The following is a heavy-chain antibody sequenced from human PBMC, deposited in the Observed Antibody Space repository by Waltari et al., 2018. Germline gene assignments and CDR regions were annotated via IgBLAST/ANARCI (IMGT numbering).Heavy chain of an antibody. CDR1: GFTFSSYG. D-gene: IGHD7-27*01. J-gene: IGHJ4*02. Sequence: QVQRVESGGGVVQPGGSMRLSCAASGFTFSSYGMHWVGQAPGKGLEWVAFIRYDGSNKYYADSVKGRFTISRDNSKNTLYLQMNSLRAEDTAVYYCAKMGTGAIFDYWGQGTLVTVSS. CDR2: IRYDGSNK. CDR3: AKMGTGAIFDY. V-gene: IGHV3-30*02.